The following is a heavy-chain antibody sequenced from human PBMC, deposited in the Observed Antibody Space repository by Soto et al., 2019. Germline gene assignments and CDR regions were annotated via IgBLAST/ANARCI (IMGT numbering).Heavy chain of an antibody. CDR1: GFAFRSYN. Sequence: EVQLVESGGGLVKPGGSLTLSCAGSGFAFRSYNMNWVRQPPGKGLEWVASISSGSSNIYYADSVKGRFTISRDNAKDSLYLQRDSLRAEDSAVYYCASATVVAGTLDFWGQGTLLTVSS. V-gene: IGHV3-21*01. CDR3: ASATVVAGTLDF. D-gene: IGHD1-1*01. J-gene: IGHJ4*02. CDR2: ISSGSSNI.